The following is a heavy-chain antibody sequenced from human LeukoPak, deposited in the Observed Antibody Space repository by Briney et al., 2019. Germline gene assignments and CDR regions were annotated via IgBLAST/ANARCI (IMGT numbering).Heavy chain of an antibody. V-gene: IGHV4-59*01. J-gene: IGHJ3*02. CDR1: GGSISSYY. Sequence: SETLSLTCTVSGGSISSYYWSWIRQPPGKGLEWIGYIYYSGSTNYNPSLKSRVTISVDTSKNQFSLRLSSVTAADTAVYYCASSCGGDCFGAFDIWGQGTMVTVSS. D-gene: IGHD2-21*02. CDR2: IYYSGST. CDR3: ASSCGGDCFGAFDI.